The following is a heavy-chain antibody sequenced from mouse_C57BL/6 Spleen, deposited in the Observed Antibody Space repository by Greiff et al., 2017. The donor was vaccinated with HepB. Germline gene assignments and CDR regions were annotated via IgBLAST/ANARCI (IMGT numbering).Heavy chain of an antibody. J-gene: IGHJ3*01. V-gene: IGHV1-54*01. Sequence: QVQLQQSGAELVRPGTSVKVSCKASGYAFTNYLIEWVKQRPGQGLEWIGVINPGSGGTNYNEKFKGKATLTADKSSSTAYMQLSSLTSEDSAVYFCARSEILMLDGSAWFAYWGQGTLVTVSA. CDR3: ARSEILMLDGSAWFAY. D-gene: IGHD2-3*01. CDR1: GYAFTNYL. CDR2: INPGSGGT.